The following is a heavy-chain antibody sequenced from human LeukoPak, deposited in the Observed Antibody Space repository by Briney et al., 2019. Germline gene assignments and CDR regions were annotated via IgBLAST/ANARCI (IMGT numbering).Heavy chain of an antibody. D-gene: IGHD4-17*01. CDR2: MNPNSGNT. Sequence: ASVKVSCKASGYTFTTYDINWVRQATGQGLEWMGWMNPNSGNTGYAQRFQGRVTMTRNTSISTAYMELSSLRSDDTAVYYCARDWFGDYQTYNWGQGTLVTVSS. J-gene: IGHJ4*02. CDR3: ARDWFGDYQTYN. V-gene: IGHV1-8*01. CDR1: GYTFTTYD.